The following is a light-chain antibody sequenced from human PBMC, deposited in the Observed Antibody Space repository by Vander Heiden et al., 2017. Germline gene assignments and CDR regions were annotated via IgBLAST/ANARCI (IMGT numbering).Light chain of an antibody. Sequence: EIVLTQSAGTLSLSPGERATLSCRASQSISSNYLAWYQQKPGQAPRLLIHGASSRATGIPDRFSGSGSGTDFTLTISRLEPEDFAVYYCQQYGISPPWTFGQGTKVEIK. V-gene: IGKV3-20*01. J-gene: IGKJ1*01. CDR2: GAS. CDR1: QSISSNY. CDR3: QQYGISPPWT.